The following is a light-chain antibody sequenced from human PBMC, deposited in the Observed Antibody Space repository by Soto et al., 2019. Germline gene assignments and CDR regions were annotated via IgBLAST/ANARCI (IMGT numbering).Light chain of an antibody. CDR1: SGSIASNY. Sequence: NFMLTQPHSVSESPGKTVTISCTRSSGSIASNYVQWYQQRPGSAPTTVIYEDNQRPSGVPDRFSGSIDSSSNSASLTISRLKTKDEADYYCQSYDSSNGVVFGGGTKLTVL. CDR3: QSYDSSNGVV. V-gene: IGLV6-57*03. CDR2: EDN. J-gene: IGLJ2*01.